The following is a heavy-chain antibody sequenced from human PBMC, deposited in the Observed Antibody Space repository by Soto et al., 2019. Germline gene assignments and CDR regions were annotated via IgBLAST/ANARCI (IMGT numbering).Heavy chain of an antibody. V-gene: IGHV1-69*06. Sequence: ASVKVSCKASGGTFSSYAISWVRQAPGQGLEWMGGIIPIFGTANYAQKFQGRVTITADKSTSTAYMELSSLRSEDTAVYYCARMPAYCGGYCYFGYWGQGTLVTVSS. CDR2: IIPIFGTA. CDR1: GGTFSSYA. CDR3: ARMPAYCGGYCYFGY. D-gene: IGHD2-21*02. J-gene: IGHJ4*02.